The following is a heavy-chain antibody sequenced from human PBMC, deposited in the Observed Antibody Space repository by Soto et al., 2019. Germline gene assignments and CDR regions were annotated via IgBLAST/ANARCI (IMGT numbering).Heavy chain of an antibody. V-gene: IGHV3-23*01. CDR2: ISGSGGST. J-gene: IGHJ4*02. CDR1: GFTFSSYA. Sequence: GGSLRLSCAASGFTFSSYAMSWVRQAPGKGLEWVSAISGSGGSTYYADSVKGRFTISRDNSKNTLYLQMNSLRAEDTAVYYCAKDLDPSSDSSGYYFMFGYWGQGTLVTVSS. D-gene: IGHD3-22*01. CDR3: AKDLDPSSDSSGYYFMFGY.